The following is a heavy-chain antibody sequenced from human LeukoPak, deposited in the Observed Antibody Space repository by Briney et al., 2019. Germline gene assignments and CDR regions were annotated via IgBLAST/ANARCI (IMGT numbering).Heavy chain of an antibody. CDR1: RGSVSSGGYY. V-gene: IGHV4-31*02. CDR2: IYYSGST. D-gene: IGHD3-10*01. Sequence: PSETPSLTCTVSRGSVSSGGYYWSWIRQHPGKGLEWIGYIYYSGSTYYNPSLKSRVTISVDTSKNQFSLKLSSVTAADTAVYYCARVYRGSGSYSNWFDPWGQGTLVTVSS. CDR3: ARVYRGSGSYSNWFDP. J-gene: IGHJ5*02.